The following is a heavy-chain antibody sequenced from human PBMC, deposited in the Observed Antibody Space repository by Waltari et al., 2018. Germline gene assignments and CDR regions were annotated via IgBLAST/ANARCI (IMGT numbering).Heavy chain of an antibody. Sequence: QVQLVQSGAAVKKPGSSVKVSCKASGGTFSSYAISWVRQAPGQGLEWMGGIIPIFGTANYAQKFQGRVTITADESTSTAYMELSSLRSEDTAVYYCARAPDYYDSSGYYAFDIWGQGTMVTVSS. V-gene: IGHV1-69*01. CDR2: IIPIFGTA. CDR1: GGTFSSYA. CDR3: ARAPDYYDSSGYYAFDI. J-gene: IGHJ3*02. D-gene: IGHD3-22*01.